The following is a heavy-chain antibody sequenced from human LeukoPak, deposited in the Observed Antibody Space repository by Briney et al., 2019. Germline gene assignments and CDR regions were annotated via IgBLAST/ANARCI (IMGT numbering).Heavy chain of an antibody. CDR1: GFTFNSYN. J-gene: IGHJ3*02. D-gene: IGHD3-22*01. CDR3: VKVYDSSGYYYGAFDI. CDR2: ISSGSSTI. Sequence: GGSLRLSCAASGFTFNSYNMNWVRQAPGKGLEWVSYISSGSSTIYYADSVKGRFTISRDNAKNSLYLQMNSLRDEDTAVYYCVKVYDSSGYYYGAFDIWGQGTMVTVSS. V-gene: IGHV3-48*02.